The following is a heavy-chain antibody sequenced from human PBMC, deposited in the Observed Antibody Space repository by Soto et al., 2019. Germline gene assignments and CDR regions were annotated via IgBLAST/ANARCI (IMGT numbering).Heavy chain of an antibody. CDR2: ISSSSSTI. CDR3: AISSGYYYGMDV. D-gene: IGHD6-6*01. Sequence: GGSLRLSCAASGFTFSSYSMNWVRQAPGKGLEWVSYISSSSSTIYYADSVKGRFTISRDNAKNSLYLQMNILRDEDTAVYYCAISSGYYYGMDVWGQGTTVTVSS. J-gene: IGHJ6*02. V-gene: IGHV3-48*02. CDR1: GFTFSSYS.